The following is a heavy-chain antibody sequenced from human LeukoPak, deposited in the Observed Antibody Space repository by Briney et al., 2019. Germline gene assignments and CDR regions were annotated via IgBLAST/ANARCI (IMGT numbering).Heavy chain of an antibody. CDR3: ARARVTMIRGERVLDY. CDR1: GDSVSSASYY. J-gene: IGHJ4*02. CDR2: IYYSGST. Sequence: SETLSLTCTVSGDSVSSASYYWSWIRQPPGKGLEWIGYIYYSGSTNYNLSFKSRVTMSIDTSKNQFSLKLSSVTAADTAVYYCARARVTMIRGERVLDYWGQGTLVTVSS. D-gene: IGHD3-10*01. V-gene: IGHV4-61*01.